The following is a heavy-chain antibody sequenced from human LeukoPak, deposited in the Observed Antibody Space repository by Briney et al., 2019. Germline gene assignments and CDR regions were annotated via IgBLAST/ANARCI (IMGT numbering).Heavy chain of an antibody. CDR1: GFTFSDYW. J-gene: IGHJ5*02. V-gene: IGHV3-7*01. Sequence: QPGGSLRLSCAASGFTFSDYWMNWIRQAPGKGLEWVARIMKDGNEKYYVESIKGRFTISRDNAKNALYLQMNGLRAEDTVVYYCARGHLDPWGQGTLVTVSS. CDR3: ARGHLDP. CDR2: IMKDGNEK.